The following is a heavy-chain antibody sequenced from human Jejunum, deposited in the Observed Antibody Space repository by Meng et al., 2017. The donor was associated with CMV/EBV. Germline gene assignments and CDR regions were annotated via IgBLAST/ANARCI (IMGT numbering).Heavy chain of an antibody. V-gene: IGHV4-4*02. CDR3: GSDQGRELINH. J-gene: IGHJ4*02. Sequence: QVPRQEVGRGLVTPSGSFSPSVTAFGGSTSRGIWRRCVRQPPGKGLVWIGEVYHRADTNYNPSLKSRVDISVDKSKNQFYLSLFSVTAADTAVYYCGSDQGRELINHWGQGTLVTVSS. CDR1: GGSTSRGIW. D-gene: IGHD1-7*01. CDR2: VYHRADT.